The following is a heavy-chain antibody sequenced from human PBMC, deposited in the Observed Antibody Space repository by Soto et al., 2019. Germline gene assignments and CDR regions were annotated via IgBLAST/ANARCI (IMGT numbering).Heavy chain of an antibody. J-gene: IGHJ5*02. CDR3: ARTTYYYDSSGYILRMNWFDP. Sequence: SETLSLTCTVSGGSISSGDYYCSWIRQPPGKGLEWIGYIYYSGSTYYNPSLKSRVTISVDTSKNQFSLKLSSVTAADTAVYYCARTTYYYDSSGYILRMNWFDPWGQGTLVTVSS. CDR1: GGSISSGDYY. D-gene: IGHD3-22*01. CDR2: IYYSGST. V-gene: IGHV4-30-4*01.